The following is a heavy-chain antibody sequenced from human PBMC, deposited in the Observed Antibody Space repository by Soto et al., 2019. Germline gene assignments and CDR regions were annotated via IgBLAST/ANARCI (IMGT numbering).Heavy chain of an antibody. CDR1: GDSVSSNSAA. V-gene: IGHV6-1*01. J-gene: IGHJ5*02. D-gene: IGHD6-6*01. CDR3: ARSKRDSSSSGSVWFDP. CDR2: TYYRSKWYN. Sequence: PSQTLSLTCAISGDSVSSNSAAWNWIRQSPSRGLEWLGRTYYRSKWYNDYAVSVKSRITINPDTSKNQFSLQLNSVTPEDTAVYYCARSKRDSSSSGSVWFDPWGQGTLVTVSS.